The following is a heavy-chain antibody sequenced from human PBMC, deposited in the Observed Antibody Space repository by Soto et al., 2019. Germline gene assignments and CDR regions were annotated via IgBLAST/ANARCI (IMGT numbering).Heavy chain of an antibody. J-gene: IGHJ1*01. D-gene: IGHD1-1*01. CDR2: ISSSGSTM. CDR3: ARGSTWNLKYFHH. V-gene: IGHV3-11*01. Sequence: QVQLVESGGGLVKPGGSLRLSCEASGFSFSTYYMTWIRQAPGKGLEWVSYISSSGSTMYYADSVTGRFTISRDNTKNSLYLQMNRLSVEDTAVYYCARGSTWNLKYFHHWGQGTLVTVSS. CDR1: GFSFSTYY.